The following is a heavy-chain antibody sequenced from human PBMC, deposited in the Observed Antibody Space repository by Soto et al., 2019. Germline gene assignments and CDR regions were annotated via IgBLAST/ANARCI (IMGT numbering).Heavy chain of an antibody. CDR1: GGSISSDAYY. CDR3: VRRGGAVAGTSRFDS. J-gene: IGHJ4*02. Sequence: SETLSLTCTVSGGSISSDAYYWSWIRQPPGKGLEWIGTVYYSGSTYYNPSLRSRVTISVDTSKNQFSLKLNTVTAADTAVYYCVRRGGAVAGTSRFDSWGQGMLVTVSS. V-gene: IGHV4-39*01. D-gene: IGHD6-19*01. CDR2: VYYSGST.